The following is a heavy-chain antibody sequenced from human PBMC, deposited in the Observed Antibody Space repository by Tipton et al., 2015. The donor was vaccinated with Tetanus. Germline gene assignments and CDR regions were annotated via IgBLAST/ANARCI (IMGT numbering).Heavy chain of an antibody. V-gene: IGHV3-53*01. CDR1: GFTITNYA. Sequence: SLRLSCAASGFTITNYAMSWVRQAPGKGLEWVSIIYSGGGTYYADSVKGRFTISRDNSKNTLYLQMSSLRAEDTAVYYCATAGGLGYDSGGYSPFDSWGQGTLAPVSS. CDR2: IYSGGGT. J-gene: IGHJ4*02. CDR3: ATAGGLGYDSGGYSPFDS. D-gene: IGHD3-22*01.